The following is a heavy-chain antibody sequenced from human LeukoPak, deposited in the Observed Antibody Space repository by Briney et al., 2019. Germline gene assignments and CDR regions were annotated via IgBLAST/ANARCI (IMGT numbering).Heavy chain of an antibody. CDR1: GFTFSSYA. J-gene: IGHJ3*02. Sequence: QSGGSLRLSCAASGFTFSSYAMHWVRQAPGKGLEWVAVISYDGSNKYYADSVKGRFTISRDNSKNTLYLQMNSLRAEDTAVYYCARYYYDSSGYSMGYDAFDIWGQGTMVTVSS. CDR3: ARYYYDSSGYSMGYDAFDI. V-gene: IGHV3-30-3*01. CDR2: ISYDGSNK. D-gene: IGHD3-22*01.